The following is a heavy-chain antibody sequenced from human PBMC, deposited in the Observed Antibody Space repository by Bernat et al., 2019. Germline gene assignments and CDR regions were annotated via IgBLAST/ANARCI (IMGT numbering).Heavy chain of an antibody. D-gene: IGHD6-13*01. J-gene: IGHJ5*02. CDR2: ISYSGGA. Sequence: QVQLQESGPGLVKPSETLSLTCTVSGGSISAYYWTWIRQPPGKGLEWIAYISYSGGAYYNPSLKSRVTISLDTSKNQFSLKVTSVTAADTAVYYCARRSAAAAHPWGQGTLVTVSS. V-gene: IGHV4-59*01. CDR3: ARRSAAAAHP. CDR1: GGSISAYY.